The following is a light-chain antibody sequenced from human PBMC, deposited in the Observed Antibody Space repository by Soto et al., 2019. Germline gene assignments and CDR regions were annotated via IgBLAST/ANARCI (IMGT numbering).Light chain of an antibody. CDR1: HSISSW. Sequence: DLQMTQTPSTLSASVGDRVTITCRASHSISSWLAWYQQKPGKAPKLLIYDAASLEGVVPSRFSGSGSGTEFTLTIRSLEPEDFAVYYCQHRMNWPLTFGQGTRLEIK. CDR2: DAA. J-gene: IGKJ5*01. CDR3: QHRMNWPLT. V-gene: IGKV1-5*01.